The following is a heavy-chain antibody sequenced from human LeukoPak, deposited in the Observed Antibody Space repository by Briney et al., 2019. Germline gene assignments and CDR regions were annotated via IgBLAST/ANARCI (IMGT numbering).Heavy chain of an antibody. V-gene: IGHV1-2*02. D-gene: IGHD6-13*01. Sequence: ASVKVSCKASGYTFTGYYMHWVRQAPGQGLEWVGWINPNSGGTNYAQKFQGRVTMTRDTSISTAYMELSRLRSDDTAVYYCARSIAAAGTQDFQHWGQGTLVTVSS. J-gene: IGHJ1*01. CDR3: ARSIAAAGTQDFQH. CDR1: GYTFTGYY. CDR2: INPNSGGT.